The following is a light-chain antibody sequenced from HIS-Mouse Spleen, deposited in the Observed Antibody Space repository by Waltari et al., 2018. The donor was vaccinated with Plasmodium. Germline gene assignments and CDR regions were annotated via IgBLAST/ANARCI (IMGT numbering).Light chain of an antibody. CDR2: DVS. CDR3: CSYAGSYTLV. CDR1: SSDVGGYNY. Sequence: QSALTQPRSVSGSPGQSVTISCPGTSSDVGGYNYVPWYQPHPGKAPKLMIYDVSKRPSGVPDRFSGSKSGNTASLTISGLQAEDEADYYCCSYAGSYTLVFGGGTKLTVL. J-gene: IGLJ2*01. V-gene: IGLV2-11*01.